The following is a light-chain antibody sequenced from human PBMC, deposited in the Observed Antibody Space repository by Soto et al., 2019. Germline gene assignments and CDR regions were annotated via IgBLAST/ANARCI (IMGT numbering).Light chain of an antibody. CDR1: RLADKF. J-gene: IGLJ2*01. CDR2: QDT. V-gene: IGLV3-1*01. Sequence: SYELTQPPSMSVSPGQTASITCAGDRLADKFVSWYQQKPGQSPLLVSYQDTKRPSGIPERFSGSKSGDTATLTIRGTQTMDEADYYCQAWGSSPAVFGGGTKLTVL. CDR3: QAWGSSPAV.